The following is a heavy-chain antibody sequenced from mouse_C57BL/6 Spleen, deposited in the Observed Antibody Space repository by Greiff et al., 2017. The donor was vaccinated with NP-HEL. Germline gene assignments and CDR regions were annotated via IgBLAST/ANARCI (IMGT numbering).Heavy chain of an antibody. CDR3: ARNRRDFEGYFDV. CDR1: GFSLTSYG. V-gene: IGHV2-2*01. CDR2: IWSGGST. J-gene: IGHJ1*03. Sequence: QVQLKESGPGLVQPSQSLSITCTVSGFSLTSYGVHWVRQSPGKGLEWLGVIWSGGSTDYNAAFISRLSISKDNSKSQVFFKMNSLQADDTAIYYCARNRRDFEGYFDVWGTGTTVTVSS.